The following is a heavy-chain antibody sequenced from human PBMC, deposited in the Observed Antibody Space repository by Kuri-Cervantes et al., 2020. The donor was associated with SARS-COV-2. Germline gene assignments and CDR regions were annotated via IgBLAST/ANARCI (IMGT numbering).Heavy chain of an antibody. CDR1: GYSISSGYY. V-gene: IGHV4-38-2*02. CDR3: ARDNCSGGSCYGYYYMDV. CDR2: IYYSGST. Sequence: SQTLSLTCAVSGYSISSGYYWGWIRQPPGKGLEWIGSIYYSGSTYYNPSLKSRVTISVDTSKNQFSLKLSSVTAADTAVYYCARDNCSGGSCYGYYYMDVWGKGTTVTVSS. D-gene: IGHD2-15*01. J-gene: IGHJ6*03.